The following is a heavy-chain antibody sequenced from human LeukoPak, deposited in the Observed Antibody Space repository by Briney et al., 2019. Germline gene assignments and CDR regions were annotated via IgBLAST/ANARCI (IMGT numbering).Heavy chain of an antibody. V-gene: IGHV3-74*01. J-gene: IGHJ5*02. CDR2: INSDGSST. CDR1: GFTFSNYW. Sequence: GGSLRLSCAASGFTFSNYWMHWVRQAPGKGLVWVSRINSDGSSTSYADSVKGRFTISRDNAKNTLYLQMNSLRAEDTAVYYCAREGSYYYDSIDNWFDPWGQGTLVTVSS. D-gene: IGHD3-22*01. CDR3: AREGSYYYDSIDNWFDP.